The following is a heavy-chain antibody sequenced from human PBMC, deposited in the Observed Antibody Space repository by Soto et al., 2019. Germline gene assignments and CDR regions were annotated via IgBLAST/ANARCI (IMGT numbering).Heavy chain of an antibody. CDR2: ISYDGSNK. D-gene: IGHD2-21*02. CDR3: AKDKVPVVVTAPFDY. CDR1: GFTFSSYG. J-gene: IGHJ4*02. V-gene: IGHV3-30*18. Sequence: QVQLVESGGGMVQPGRSLRLSGAASGFTFSSYGMHWVRQAPGKGLEWVAVISYDGSNKYYADSVKGRFTVSRDKSKNTLYLQVNSLRSEDTAVYYCAKDKVPVVVTAPFDYWGQGTLVTVSS.